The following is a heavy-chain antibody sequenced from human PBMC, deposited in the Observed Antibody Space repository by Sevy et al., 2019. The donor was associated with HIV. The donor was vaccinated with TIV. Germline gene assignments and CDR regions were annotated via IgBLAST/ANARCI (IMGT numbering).Heavy chain of an antibody. J-gene: IGHJ6*03. V-gene: IGHV4-59*01. CDR2: IYYSGST. CDR3: ARRYYGDYFGYYYYYMDV. D-gene: IGHD4-17*01. Sequence: SETLSLTCTVSGGSISSYYWSWIRQPPGKGLEWIGYIYYSGSTNYNPSLKSRVTISVDTSKNQFSLKLRSVTAADTAVYYCARRYYGDYFGYYYYYMDVWGKGTTVTVSS. CDR1: GGSISSYY.